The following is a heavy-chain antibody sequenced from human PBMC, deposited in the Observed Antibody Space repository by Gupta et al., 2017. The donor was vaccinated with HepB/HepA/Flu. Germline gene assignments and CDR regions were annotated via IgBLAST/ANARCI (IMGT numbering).Heavy chain of an antibody. CDR1: GGTFSSLA. Sequence: QVQLVQSGAEVKRPGSSVKVSCKASGGTFSSLAISWVRQAPGQGLEWMGGIIPIFGTTKYIEKFQGRVTITADESTSTAYMELKGLRSEDTAVYYCASIAAAGYYYMDVWGNGTSVTLSS. J-gene: IGHJ6*03. D-gene: IGHD6-13*01. CDR3: ASIAAAGYYYMDV. CDR2: IIPIFGTT. V-gene: IGHV1-69*01.